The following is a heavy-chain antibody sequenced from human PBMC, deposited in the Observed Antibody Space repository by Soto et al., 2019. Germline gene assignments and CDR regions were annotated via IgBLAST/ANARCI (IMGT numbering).Heavy chain of an antibody. CDR3: ARSSGYDYVPLFDY. V-gene: IGHV4-31*03. Sequence: PSETLSLTCTVSGGSISSGGYYWSWIRQHPGKGLEWIGYIYYSGSTYYNPSLKSRVTISVDTSKNQFSLKLSSVTAADTAVYYCARSSGYDYVPLFDYWGQGTLVTVSS. D-gene: IGHD5-12*01. CDR2: IYYSGST. J-gene: IGHJ4*02. CDR1: GGSISSGGYY.